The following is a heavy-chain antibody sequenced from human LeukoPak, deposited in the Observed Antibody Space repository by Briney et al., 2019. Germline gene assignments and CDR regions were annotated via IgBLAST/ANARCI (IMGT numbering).Heavy chain of an antibody. D-gene: IGHD3-3*01. CDR3: ARAIFGVAKNKRGMDV. Sequence: SGGSLRLSCAASGFTFSSYSMNWVRQAPGKGLEWVSSISSSSSYIYYADSVKGRFTISRDNAKNSLYLQMNSLRAEDTVLYYCARAIFGVAKNKRGMDVWGQGTTVTVSS. V-gene: IGHV3-21*01. CDR1: GFTFSSYS. CDR2: ISSSSSYI. J-gene: IGHJ6*02.